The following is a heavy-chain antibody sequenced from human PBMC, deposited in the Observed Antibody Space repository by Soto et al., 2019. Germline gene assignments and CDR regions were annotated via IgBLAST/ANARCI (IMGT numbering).Heavy chain of an antibody. CDR1: GFTFSSYG. J-gene: IGHJ6*03. V-gene: IGHV3-30*18. CDR2: ISYDGSNK. CDR3: AKEEDAPSLKVTIGVRGVVRYYYMDV. D-gene: IGHD3-10*01. Sequence: GGSLRLSCAASGFTFSSYGMHWVRQAPGKGLEWVAVISYDGSNKYYADSVKGRFTISRDNSKNTLYLQMNSLRAEDTAVYYCAKEEDAPSLKVTIGVRGVVRYYYMDVWGKGTTVTVSS.